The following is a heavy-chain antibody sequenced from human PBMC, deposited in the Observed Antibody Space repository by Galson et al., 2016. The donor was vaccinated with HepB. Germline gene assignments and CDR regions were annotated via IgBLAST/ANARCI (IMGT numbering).Heavy chain of an antibody. V-gene: IGHV1-69*13. Sequence: SVKVSCKASGGIFSSYAISWVRQAPGQGLEWIGGIIPSFVTPTYAQKFQGRVTITADGSTSTASMELRSLQSEDTAVYYCARDLGYSDDSGDSWGQGTLVTVSS. CDR2: IIPSFVTP. CDR1: GGIFSSYA. J-gene: IGHJ4*02. D-gene: IGHD5-12*01. CDR3: ARDLGYSDDSGDS.